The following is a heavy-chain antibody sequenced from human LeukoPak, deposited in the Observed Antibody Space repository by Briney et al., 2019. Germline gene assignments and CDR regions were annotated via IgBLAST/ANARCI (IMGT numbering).Heavy chain of an antibody. V-gene: IGHV4-34*01. CDR1: GGSFSGYY. CDR2: INHSGST. Sequence: SETLSLTCAVYGGSFSGYYWSWIRQPPGKGLEWIGEINHSGSTNYNPSLKSRVTISVDTSKNQFSLKLSSVTAADTAVYYCARGYYYDSSGFDYWGQGTLVTVSS. CDR3: ARGYYYDSSGFDY. D-gene: IGHD3-22*01. J-gene: IGHJ4*02.